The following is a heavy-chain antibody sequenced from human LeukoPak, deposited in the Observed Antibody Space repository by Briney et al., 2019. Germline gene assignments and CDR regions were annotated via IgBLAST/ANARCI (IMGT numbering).Heavy chain of an antibody. Sequence: GGSLRLSCAASGFTFSDYYMTWIRQAPGKGLEWVSSISSDGGAMYYADSVKGRFTVSSDNARNSLYLQMNSLSAEDTAVYFCARAALLTGGGYHFDSWGQGTLVTVSS. J-gene: IGHJ4*02. CDR1: GFTFSDYY. CDR2: ISSDGGAM. D-gene: IGHD3-16*01. V-gene: IGHV3-11*01. CDR3: ARAALLTGGGYHFDS.